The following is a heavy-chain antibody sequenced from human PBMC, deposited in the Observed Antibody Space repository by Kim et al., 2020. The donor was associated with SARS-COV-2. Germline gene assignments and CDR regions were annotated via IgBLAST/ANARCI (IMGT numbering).Heavy chain of an antibody. V-gene: IGHV4-31*03. CDR1: GGSISSGGYY. Sequence: SETLSLTCTVSGGSISSGGYYWSWIRQHPGKGLEWIGYIYYSGSTYYNPSLKSRVTISVDTSKNQFSLKLSSVTAADTAVYYCARAHGLGTMIVVVTHFDYWGQGTLVTVSS. CDR3: ARAHGLGTMIVVVTHFDY. J-gene: IGHJ4*02. D-gene: IGHD3-22*01. CDR2: IYYSGST.